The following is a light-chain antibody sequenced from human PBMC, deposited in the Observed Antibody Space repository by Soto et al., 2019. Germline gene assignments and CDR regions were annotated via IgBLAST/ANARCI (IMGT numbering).Light chain of an antibody. CDR2: GNS. CDR3: QSYDSRLSVYV. V-gene: IGLV1-40*01. CDR1: SSNIGAGYD. Sequence: QSVLTQPPSVSGAPGQRVSLSCTGSSSNIGAGYDVHWYQQLPGTAPKLLISGNSNRPSRVPERFSGSKSGTSASLALTRLQAEDAADYYCQSYDSRLSVYVFGTGTKVTVL. J-gene: IGLJ1*01.